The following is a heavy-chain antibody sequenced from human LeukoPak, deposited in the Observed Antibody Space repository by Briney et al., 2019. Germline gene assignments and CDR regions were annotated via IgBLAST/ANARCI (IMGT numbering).Heavy chain of an antibody. CDR3: ARDRYLYAYYYYYYMDV. J-gene: IGHJ6*03. D-gene: IGHD2-2*02. V-gene: IGHV3-23*01. CDR1: GFTFSSYA. CDR2: ISGSGGST. Sequence: PGGSLRLSCAASGFTFSSYAMSWVRQAPGKGLEWVSAISGSGGSTYYADSVKGRFTISRDNAKNSLYLQMNSLRAEDTAVYYCARDRYLYAYYYYYYMDVWGKGTTVTVSS.